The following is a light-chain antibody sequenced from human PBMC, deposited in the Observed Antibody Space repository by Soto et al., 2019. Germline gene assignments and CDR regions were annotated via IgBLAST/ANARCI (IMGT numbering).Light chain of an antibody. V-gene: IGKV1-8*01. CDR1: QGISSY. CDR2: AAS. J-gene: IGKJ4*01. Sequence: AIRMTQSPSSLSASTGDRVTITCRAIQGISSYLAWYQQKPGKAPKLLIYAASTLQSGVPSRFSGSGSGTDFTLTISCLQSEDFATYYCQQYCSYPLTFGGGTKVDIK. CDR3: QQYCSYPLT.